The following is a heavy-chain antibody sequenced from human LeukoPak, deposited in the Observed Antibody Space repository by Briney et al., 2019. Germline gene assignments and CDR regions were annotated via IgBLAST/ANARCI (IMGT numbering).Heavy chain of an antibody. V-gene: IGHV4-39*01. J-gene: IGHJ5*02. Sequence: SSETLSLTCTVSGGSISSSGYYWGWIRQPPGKGLEWIASIYYSGSTYYNPSLRSRVTISVATSKNQLSLKLSSLTAADTAVYYCARHEYSGSYYGLSWFDPWGQGTLVTVSS. CDR3: ARHEYSGSYYGLSWFDP. D-gene: IGHD1-26*01. CDR2: IYYSGST. CDR1: GGSISSSGYY.